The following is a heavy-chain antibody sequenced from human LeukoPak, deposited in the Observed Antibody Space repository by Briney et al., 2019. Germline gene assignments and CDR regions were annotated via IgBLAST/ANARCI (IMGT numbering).Heavy chain of an antibody. CDR1: GFTFSSYA. V-gene: IGHV3-23*01. J-gene: IGHJ5*02. CDR2: ISSSGSTI. Sequence: GGSLRLSCAASGFTFSSYAMSWVRQAPGKGLEWVSYISSSGSTIYYADSVKGRFTVSRDNSKNTLYLQMSSLRVDDTAVYYCAKAETIVVGAKWFDAWGQGTLVTVSS. CDR3: AKAETIVVGAKWFDA. D-gene: IGHD2-15*01.